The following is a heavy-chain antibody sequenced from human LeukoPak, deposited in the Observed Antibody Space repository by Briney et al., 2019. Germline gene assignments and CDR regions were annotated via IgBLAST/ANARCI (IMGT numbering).Heavy chain of an antibody. CDR1: GGTFSSYA. Sequence: ASVKVSCKASGGTFSSYAISWVRQAPGQGLEWMGGIIPIFGTANYAQKFQGRVTITADESTSTAYMELSSLRSEDTAVYYCARESEYGDSKYYYYMDVWGEGTTVTVSS. CDR3: ARESEYGDSKYYYYMDV. CDR2: IIPIFGTA. D-gene: IGHD4-17*01. V-gene: IGHV1-69*13. J-gene: IGHJ6*03.